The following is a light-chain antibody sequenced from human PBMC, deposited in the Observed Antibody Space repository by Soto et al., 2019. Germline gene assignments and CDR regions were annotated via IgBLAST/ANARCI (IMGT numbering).Light chain of an antibody. CDR2: DAS. J-gene: IGKJ1*01. CDR3: QQYTPDSPWT. CDR1: QRISNW. V-gene: IGKV1-5*01. Sequence: DIQMTQSPSTLSASVGDRVTITCRASQRISNWLAWYQQKLGKAPKLLIYDASSLEGGVPSRFSGSGSGTEFTLTISSLQPDDFATYYCQQYTPDSPWTFGQGTKVDIK.